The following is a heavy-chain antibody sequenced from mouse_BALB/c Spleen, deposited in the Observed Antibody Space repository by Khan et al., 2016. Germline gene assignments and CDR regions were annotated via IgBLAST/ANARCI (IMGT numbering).Heavy chain of an antibody. J-gene: IGHJ3*01. V-gene: IGHV3-6*02. Sequence: EVKLLESGPGLVKPSQSLSLTCSVTGYSITSGYYWNWIRQFPGNKLEWMGCISYDGSNTYNPSLRNRISITRDTSKNQFFLKLNSVTTEDTASYYCTRDEITGTFAYWGQGTLVTVSA. CDR2: ISYDGSN. CDR3: TRDEITGTFAY. D-gene: IGHD4-1*01. CDR1: GYSITSGYY.